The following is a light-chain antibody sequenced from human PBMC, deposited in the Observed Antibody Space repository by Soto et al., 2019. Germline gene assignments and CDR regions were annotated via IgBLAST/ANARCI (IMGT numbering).Light chain of an antibody. Sequence: DIQMTQSPSSLSASVGDRVTITCRASQSISSYLNWYQQKPGKAPKLLIYAASSLQSGVPSRFSGTGSGTDFLLTISRLQPEDFATYYCQQSYSFPYTFGQGTKVDIK. V-gene: IGKV1-39*01. CDR2: AAS. CDR1: QSISSY. CDR3: QQSYSFPYT. J-gene: IGKJ2*01.